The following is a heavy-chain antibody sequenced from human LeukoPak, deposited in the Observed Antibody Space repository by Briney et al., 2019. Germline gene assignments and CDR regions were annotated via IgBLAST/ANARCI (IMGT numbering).Heavy chain of an antibody. CDR3: ARYSGYDILTGYPPPGYFVY. CDR1: GFTFSSYE. D-gene: IGHD3-9*01. V-gene: IGHV3-48*03. J-gene: IGHJ4*02. Sequence: PGGSLRLSCAASGFTFSSYEMNWVRQAPGKGLEWVSYISSSGSTIYYADSVKGRFTISRDNAKNSLYLQMNSLRAEDTAVYYCARYSGYDILTGYPPPGYFVYWGQGTLVPVSS. CDR2: ISSSGSTI.